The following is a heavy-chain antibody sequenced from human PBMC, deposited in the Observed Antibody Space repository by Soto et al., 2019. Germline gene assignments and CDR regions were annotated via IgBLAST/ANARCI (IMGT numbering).Heavy chain of an antibody. CDR2: ISYDGSNK. J-gene: IGHJ3*02. Sequence: QVQLVESGGGVVQPGRSLRLSCVASGFIFSDYGMHWVRQAPGKGLEWVTVISYDGSNKYYANSVKGRFTISRDNSKNTLYLQMNSLRAEDTAVYYCAKSLSGGTLRGAFDIWGQGTMVTVSS. CDR1: GFIFSDYG. CDR3: AKSLSGGTLRGAFDI. V-gene: IGHV3-30*18. D-gene: IGHD1-26*01.